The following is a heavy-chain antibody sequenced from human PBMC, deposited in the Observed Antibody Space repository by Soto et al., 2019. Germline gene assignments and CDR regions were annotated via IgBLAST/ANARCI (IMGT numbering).Heavy chain of an antibody. D-gene: IGHD4-17*01. CDR3: ARHGFYGDYSSNYFDP. CDR2: IYPSDSTA. J-gene: IGHJ5*02. Sequence: PGESLKISCKGSGYSFTNYWIAWMRQMPGEGLEYMGIIYPSDSTARYSPSFQGQVTFSVDKSISTAYLQWNSLKASDTAMCYCARHGFYGDYSSNYFDPWGQG. CDR1: GYSFTNYW. V-gene: IGHV5-51*01.